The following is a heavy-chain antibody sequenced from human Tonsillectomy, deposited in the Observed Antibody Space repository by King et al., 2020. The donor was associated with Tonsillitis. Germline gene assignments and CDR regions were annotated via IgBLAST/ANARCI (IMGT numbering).Heavy chain of an antibody. V-gene: IGHV1-2*02. CDR3: ARAGDYDSGTYCAYWDGDL. D-gene: IGHD3-22*01. CDR1: GYTFTDYY. CDR2: IDPKSGGT. Sequence: QLVQSGAEVKKPGASVKVSCKPSGYTFTDYYIHWVRQAPGQGLEWMGWIDPKSGGTKYEQRFQGRVTMTRDTSISTASMELNSLRSDDTAVYYCARAGDYDSGTYCAYWDGDLWGRGTLVTVAS. J-gene: IGHJ2*01.